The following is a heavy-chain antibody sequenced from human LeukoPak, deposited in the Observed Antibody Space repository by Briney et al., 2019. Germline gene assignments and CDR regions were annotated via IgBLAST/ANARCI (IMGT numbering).Heavy chain of an antibody. CDR3: ATAGPTSTVSFRPIDY. CDR2: FDPEDGET. Sequence: ASVKVSCKVSGYSLTELSMHWVRQAPGRGLEWMGGFDPEDGETILAQKFQGRVTVTEDTSTDTTYMELSSLRSEDTAVYYCATAGPTSTVSFRPIDYWGQGTLVTVTS. D-gene: IGHD3-16*02. CDR1: GYSLTELS. J-gene: IGHJ4*02. V-gene: IGHV1-24*01.